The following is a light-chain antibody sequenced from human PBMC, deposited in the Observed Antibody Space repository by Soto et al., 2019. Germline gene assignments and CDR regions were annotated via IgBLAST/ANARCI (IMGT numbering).Light chain of an antibody. J-gene: IGKJ1*01. CDR1: QSISQW. V-gene: IGKV1-5*01. CDR2: DAS. Sequence: DIQMTQSHSTLSESVGDRVAITCRASQSISQWVAWYQQKPGRAPELLIYDASKLKSGVPSRFSGSGSGTESSLTITSLQPDDSAMYYCQQYHGYSWTFGRGTKVEIK. CDR3: QQYHGYSWT.